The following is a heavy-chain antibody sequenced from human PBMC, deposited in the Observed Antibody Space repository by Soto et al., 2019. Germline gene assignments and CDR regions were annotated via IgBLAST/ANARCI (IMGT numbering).Heavy chain of an antibody. V-gene: IGHV3-23*01. D-gene: IGHD1-7*01. J-gene: IGHJ4*02. CDR2: ISGSGGST. CDR3: AKGISGTTRTKLDY. Sequence: EVQLLESGGGLVQPGGSLRLSCAASGFTFSSYAVSWVRQAPGEGLEWVSSISGSGGSTYYAGSVKGRFTISRDNSKNTLSLQMDSLRAGDTAVYYCAKGISGTTRTKLDYWGQGTPVSVSS. CDR1: GFTFSSYA.